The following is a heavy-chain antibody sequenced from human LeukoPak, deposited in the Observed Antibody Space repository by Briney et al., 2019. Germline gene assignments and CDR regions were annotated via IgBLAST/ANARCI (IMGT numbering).Heavy chain of an antibody. D-gene: IGHD6-13*01. J-gene: IGHJ4*02. CDR1: GFTFGNYA. Sequence: GGSPRLSCAASGFTFGNYAMSWVRQGRGKGLEWVSTISGSGGSTYYADSVKGRFTISRDNSKNTLFLQMNSLRADDTAVYFCAKDQKSIAATGYDYWGQGTLVTVSS. V-gene: IGHV3-23*01. CDR2: ISGSGGST. CDR3: AKDQKSIAATGYDY.